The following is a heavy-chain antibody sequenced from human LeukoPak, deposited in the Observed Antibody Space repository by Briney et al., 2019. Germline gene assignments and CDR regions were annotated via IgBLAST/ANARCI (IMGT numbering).Heavy chain of an antibody. CDR2: IYTSGTT. J-gene: IGHJ4*02. CDR1: GGSIRSFY. Sequence: PSETLSLTCTVSGGSIRSFYWSWVRQPAGKGLKWIGRIYTSGTTSYNPSVKSRVTMSVDTSKNQISLNLSSLTAADTAVYYCARGGEWSSSPLDHWGQGALVTVSS. D-gene: IGHD6-6*01. CDR3: ARGGEWSSSPLDH. V-gene: IGHV4-4*07.